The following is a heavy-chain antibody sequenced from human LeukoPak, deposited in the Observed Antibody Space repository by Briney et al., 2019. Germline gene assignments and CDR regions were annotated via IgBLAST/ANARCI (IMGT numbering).Heavy chain of an antibody. D-gene: IGHD5-12*01. CDR3: ARGPSGYPLFEYYFDY. V-gene: IGHV3-64*01. Sequence: GGSLRLSCAASGFTFSSYAMHWVRQAPGKGLEYVSAISSNGGSTYYANSVKGRFTISRDNSKNTLYLQMGSLRAEDMAVYYCARGPSGYPLFEYYFDYWGQGTLVTVSS. J-gene: IGHJ4*02. CDR1: GFTFSSYA. CDR2: ISSNGGST.